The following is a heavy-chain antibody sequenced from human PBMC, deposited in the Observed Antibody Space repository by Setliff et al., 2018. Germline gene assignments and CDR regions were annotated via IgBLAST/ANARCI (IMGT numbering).Heavy chain of an antibody. Sequence: ASVKVSCKASGYTFTGYFIHWVRQAPGQGLEWMGWINPNSGGTNYAQKFQGRVTMTRDTSISTAYMELSRLRSDDTAVYYCARSRGTWGTSFGYWGLGTLVTVSS. V-gene: IGHV1-2*02. CDR3: ARSRGTWGTSFGY. CDR1: GYTFTGYF. D-gene: IGHD3-16*01. CDR2: INPNSGGT. J-gene: IGHJ4*02.